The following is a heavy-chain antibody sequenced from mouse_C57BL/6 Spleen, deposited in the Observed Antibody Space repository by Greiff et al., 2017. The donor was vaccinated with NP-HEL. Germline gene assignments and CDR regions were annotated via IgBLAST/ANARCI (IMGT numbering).Heavy chain of an antibody. V-gene: IGHV1-69*01. CDR3: ARCENYSNYRGDD. D-gene: IGHD2-5*01. CDR2: IDPSDSYT. J-gene: IGHJ2*01. CDR1: GYTFTSYW. Sequence: QVQLQQSGAELVMPGASVKLSCKASGYTFTSYWMHWVKQRPGQGLEWIGEIDPSDSYTNYNQKFKGKSTLTVDKSSSTAYMQLSSLTSEDSAVYYCARCENYSNYRGDDWGQGTTVTVSS.